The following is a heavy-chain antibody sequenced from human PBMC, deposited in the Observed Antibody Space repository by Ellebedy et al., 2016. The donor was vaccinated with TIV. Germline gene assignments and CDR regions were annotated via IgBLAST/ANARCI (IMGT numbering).Heavy chain of an antibody. D-gene: IGHD3-16*01. CDR2: INVGKGDT. CDR3: VRSSLRGGDY. J-gene: IGHJ4*02. V-gene: IGHV1-3*01. CDR1: GYNFTKYA. Sequence: ASVKVSCKASGYNFTKYALHWVRQAPGQRLEWMGWINVGKGDTKYSQKFQARLTITRDTSASTVYLDLRSLKLDADSAVYYCVRSSLRGGDYWGQGTLVTVSS.